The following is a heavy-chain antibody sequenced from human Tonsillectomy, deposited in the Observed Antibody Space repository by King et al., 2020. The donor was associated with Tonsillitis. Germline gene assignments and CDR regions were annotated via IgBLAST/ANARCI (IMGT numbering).Heavy chain of an antibody. V-gene: IGHV3-30*01. J-gene: IGHJ2*01. CDR2: ISYDGSNK. Sequence: VQLVESGGGVVQPGRSLRLSCAASGFTFSSYAMHWVRQAPGKGLEWVAVISYDGSNKYYADSVKGRFTISRDKSKNTLYLQMNSLRAEDTAVYYCARDGGRVTIHFEGYFDLWGRGTLVTVSS. CDR1: GFTFSSYA. D-gene: IGHD3-3*01. CDR3: ARDGGRVTIHFEGYFDL.